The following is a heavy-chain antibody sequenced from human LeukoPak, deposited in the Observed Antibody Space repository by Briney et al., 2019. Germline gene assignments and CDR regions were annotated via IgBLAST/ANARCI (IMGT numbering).Heavy chain of an antibody. CDR1: GYTFTSFG. CDR2: ITTHNGNT. CDR3: ARGNSYGSLFDF. Sequence: ASVKVSCKASGYTFTSFGITWVRQAPGQGLEWMGWITTHNGNTDYAQNLQGRVTVTTDTSTSTAYMELRSLRSDDTAVYYCARGNSYGSLFDFWGQGTLVTVSS. V-gene: IGHV1-18*01. J-gene: IGHJ4*02. D-gene: IGHD5-18*01.